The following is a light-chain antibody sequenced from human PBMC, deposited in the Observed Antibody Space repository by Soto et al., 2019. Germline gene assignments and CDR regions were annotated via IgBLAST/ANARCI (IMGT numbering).Light chain of an antibody. V-gene: IGKV1-33*01. CDR3: QHYDNLPFT. Sequence: DIQMTQSPSSLSASVGDRVTITCQASQDISNYLNWYQQKPGKAPKLLIYDASNLETRAPSRFSGSGSGTDFSFTISSLQPEDIATYYCQHYDNLPFTFGPGTKVYIK. CDR2: DAS. J-gene: IGKJ3*01. CDR1: QDISNY.